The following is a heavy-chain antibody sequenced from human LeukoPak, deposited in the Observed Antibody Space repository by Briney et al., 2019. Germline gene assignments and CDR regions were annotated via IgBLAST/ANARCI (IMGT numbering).Heavy chain of an antibody. J-gene: IGHJ4*02. CDR2: IYTSGST. CDR3: ARDRDYYDSSGYYGYFDY. D-gene: IGHD3-22*01. CDR1: GGSISSYY. Sequence: PSETLSLTCTVSGGSISSYYWSWIRQPAGKGLEWIGRIYTSGSTNYNPSLKSRVTMSVDTSKNQFSLKLSSVTAADTAVYYCARDRDYYDSSGYYGYFDYWGQGTLVTVSS. V-gene: IGHV4-4*07.